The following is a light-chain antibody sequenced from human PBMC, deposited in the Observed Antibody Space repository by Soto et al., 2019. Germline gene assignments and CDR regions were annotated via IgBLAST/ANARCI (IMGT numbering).Light chain of an antibody. CDR1: QSLVHSDGIAY. J-gene: IGKJ5*01. Sequence: DVVMTQSPLSLPVTLGQSASISCRSNQSLVHSDGIAYFSWFQQRPGRSPQLLIYEVSTRVSGVPDRFSGSGSGTDFTLEISRVETDDVGIYYCMQSTQLPPTFGQGTRLEIK. V-gene: IGKV2-30*02. CDR3: MQSTQLPPT. CDR2: EVS.